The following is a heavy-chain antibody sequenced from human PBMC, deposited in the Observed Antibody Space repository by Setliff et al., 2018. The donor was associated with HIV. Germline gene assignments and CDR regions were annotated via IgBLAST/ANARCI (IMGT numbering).Heavy chain of an antibody. V-gene: IGHV4-34*01. Sequence: SETLSLTCAVYGGSFSGYYWSWIRQPPGKGPEWIGEINHSGSTNYNPSLKSRVTISVDTSKNQFSLKLSSATAADTAVYYCARRGRIAVAGGFDYWGQGTLVTVSS. CDR2: INHSGST. CDR1: GGSFSGYY. D-gene: IGHD6-19*01. CDR3: ARRGRIAVAGGFDY. J-gene: IGHJ4*02.